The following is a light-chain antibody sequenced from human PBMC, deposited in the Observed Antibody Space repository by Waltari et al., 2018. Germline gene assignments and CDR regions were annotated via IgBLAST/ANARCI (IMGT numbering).Light chain of an antibody. Sequence: QSALAQPRSVSGSPGQSVTISCTGSRSNVGGYNYVSWYQQYPGQAPKLMLYDVNKRPSWVPHRFSGSKSGDTASLTISGLQAEDEADYYCCSYAGSYTYVFGTGTKVTV. V-gene: IGLV2-11*01. CDR3: CSYAGSYTYV. CDR2: DVN. J-gene: IGLJ1*01. CDR1: RSNVGGYNY.